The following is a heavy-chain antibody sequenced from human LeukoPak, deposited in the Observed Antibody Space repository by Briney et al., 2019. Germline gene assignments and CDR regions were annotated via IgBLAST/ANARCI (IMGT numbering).Heavy chain of an antibody. J-gene: IGHJ6*03. D-gene: IGHD6-13*01. CDR3: ARATAAGTGGYYYYYMDV. Sequence: SVKVSCKASGGTFSSYGISWVRQAPGQGLEWMGGIIPIFGTANYAQKFQGRVTITADESTSTAYMELSSLRSEDTAVYYCARATAAGTGGYYYYYMDVWGKGTTVTVSS. V-gene: IGHV1-69*13. CDR2: IIPIFGTA. CDR1: GGTFSSYG.